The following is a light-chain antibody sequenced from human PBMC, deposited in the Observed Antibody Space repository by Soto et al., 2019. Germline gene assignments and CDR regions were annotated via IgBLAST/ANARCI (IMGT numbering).Light chain of an antibody. CDR3: QQYGRSPTT. CDR2: GAS. J-gene: IGKJ1*01. CDR1: QSVSSNF. V-gene: IGKV3-20*01. Sequence: EIVLTQSPGTLSLSPGERATLSCRASQSVSSNFLAWYQEKPGQAPRLLIYGASKRATGIPDRFSGSGSGTDFTLTISRLEPEDFAVYYCQQYGRSPTTFGQGTKVDIK.